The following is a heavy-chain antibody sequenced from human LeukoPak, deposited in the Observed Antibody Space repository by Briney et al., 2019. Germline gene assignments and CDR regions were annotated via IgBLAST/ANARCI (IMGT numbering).Heavy chain of an antibody. Sequence: SVKVSRKASGGTFSSYAISWVRQAPGQGLEWMGRIIPILGIANYAQKFQGRVTITADKSTSTAYMELSSLRSEDTAVYYCARATTSTSPALNWGQGTLVTVSS. D-gene: IGHD2-2*01. CDR2: IIPILGIA. J-gene: IGHJ4*02. V-gene: IGHV1-69*04. CDR3: ARATTSTSPALN. CDR1: GGTFSSYA.